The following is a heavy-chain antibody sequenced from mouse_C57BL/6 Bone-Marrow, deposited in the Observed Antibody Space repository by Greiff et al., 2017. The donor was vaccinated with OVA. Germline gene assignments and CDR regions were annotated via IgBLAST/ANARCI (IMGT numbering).Heavy chain of an antibody. CDR2: INPYNGGT. CDR1: GYTFTDYY. V-gene: IGHV1-19*01. D-gene: IGHD1-1*01. J-gene: IGHJ4*01. CDR3: AITTVVATPMDY. Sequence: EVQLQESGPVLVKPGASVKMSCKASGYTFTDYYMNWVKQSHGKSLEWIGVINPYNGGTSYNQKFKGKATLTVDKSSSTAYMELNSLTSEDSAVYYCAITTVVATPMDYWGQGTSVTVSS.